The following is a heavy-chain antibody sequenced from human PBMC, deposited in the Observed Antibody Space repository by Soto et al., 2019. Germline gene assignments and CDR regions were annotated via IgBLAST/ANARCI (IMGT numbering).Heavy chain of an antibody. Sequence: GESLKISCKGSGYNFNNYWIGWVRQVPGKGLEWLGIIYPDEFRTKYSPSFEGQVTFSADTSLSTAYLQWNSLKASDTATYYCARQRAWNDAFDFWGQGTLVTVSS. V-gene: IGHV5-51*01. CDR2: IYPDEFRT. CDR3: ARQRAWNDAFDF. J-gene: IGHJ4*02. D-gene: IGHD1-1*01. CDR1: GYNFNNYW.